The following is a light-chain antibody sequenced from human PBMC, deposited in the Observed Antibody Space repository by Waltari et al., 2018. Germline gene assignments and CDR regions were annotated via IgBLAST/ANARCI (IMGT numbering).Light chain of an antibody. V-gene: IGLV7-46*01. CDR2: DVN. J-gene: IGLJ3*02. CDR1: TGAVTSGHY. CDR3: FLAYSGVWV. Sequence: QAVVTQEPSLTVSPGGTVTLTCGTSTGAVTSGHYPFWFQQKPVQAPRTLIYDVNNKESWTPARFSGSLLGGKAALTLSGAQPEDEADYYCFLAYSGVWVFGGGTRLTVL.